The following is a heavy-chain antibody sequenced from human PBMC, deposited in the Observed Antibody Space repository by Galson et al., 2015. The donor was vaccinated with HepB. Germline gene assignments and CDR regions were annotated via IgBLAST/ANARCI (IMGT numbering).Heavy chain of an antibody. Sequence: TLSLTCTVSGGSISSSSYYWGWIRQPPGKGLEWIGSIYYSGSTYYNPSLKSRVTISVDTSKNQFSLKLSSVTAADTAVYYCARGQYYYGSGSYIALDWFDPWGQGTLVTVSS. V-gene: IGHV4-39*01. CDR3: ARGQYYYGSGSYIALDWFDP. CDR1: GGSISSSSYY. CDR2: IYYSGST. J-gene: IGHJ5*02. D-gene: IGHD3-10*01.